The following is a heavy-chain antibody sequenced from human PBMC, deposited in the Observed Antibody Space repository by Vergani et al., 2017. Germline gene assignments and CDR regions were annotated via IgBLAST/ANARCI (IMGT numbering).Heavy chain of an antibody. CDR1: GFTFSSYA. J-gene: IGHJ3*02. CDR2: ISYDGSNK. Sequence: QVQLVESGGGVVQPGRSLRLSCAASGFTFSSYAMHWVRQAPGKGLEWVAVISYDGSNKYYADSVKGRFTISRDNSKNTLYLQMNSLRAEDTAVYYCARAPIYGSCYYDDAFDIWGQGTMVTVSS. V-gene: IGHV3-30-3*01. D-gene: IGHD3-22*01. CDR3: ARAPIYGSCYYDDAFDI.